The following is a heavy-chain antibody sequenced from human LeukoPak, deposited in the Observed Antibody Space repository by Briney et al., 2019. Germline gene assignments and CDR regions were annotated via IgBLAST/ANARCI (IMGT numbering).Heavy chain of an antibody. CDR2: ISATGGST. Sequence: PGGSLRLSCAPSGFTFSSYAMSWVRQAPGKGLEWVSAISATGGSTYYAASVKGRFTISRDNSKSTLYLQMNSLRAEDTAVYSCARPDCSSTSCYRPVYWGQGTLVTVSS. CDR1: GFTFSSYA. V-gene: IGHV3-23*01. CDR3: ARPDCSSTSCYRPVY. D-gene: IGHD2-2*02. J-gene: IGHJ4*02.